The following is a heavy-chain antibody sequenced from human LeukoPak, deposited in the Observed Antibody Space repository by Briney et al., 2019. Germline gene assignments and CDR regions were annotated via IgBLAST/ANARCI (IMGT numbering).Heavy chain of an antibody. CDR1: GGSISSGGYS. D-gene: IGHD4-23*01. CDR3: ARDGGQGWFDP. CDR2: IYHSGST. Sequence: SETLSLTCAVSGGSISSGGYSWSWIRQPPGKGLAGFGYIYHSGSTYYNPSLKSRVTISVDRSKNQFSLKLSSVTAADTAVYYCARDGGQGWFDPWGQGTLVTVSS. V-gene: IGHV4-30-2*01. J-gene: IGHJ5*02.